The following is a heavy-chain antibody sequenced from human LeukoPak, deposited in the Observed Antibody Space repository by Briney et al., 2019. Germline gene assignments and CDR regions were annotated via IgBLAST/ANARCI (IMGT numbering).Heavy chain of an antibody. V-gene: IGHV3-30*18. CDR3: AKEYSYALED. D-gene: IGHD5-18*01. CDR1: GFTFSSYG. J-gene: IGHJ4*02. CDR2: ISYDGSNK. Sequence: PGGSLRLSCAASGFTFSSYGMHWVRQAPGKGLEWVAVISYDGSNKYYADSVKGRSTISRDNSKNTLYLQMNSLRAEDTAVYYCAKEYSYALEDWGQGTLVTVSS.